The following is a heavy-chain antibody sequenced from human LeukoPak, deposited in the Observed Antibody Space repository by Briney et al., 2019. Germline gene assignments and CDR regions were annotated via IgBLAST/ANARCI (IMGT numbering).Heavy chain of an antibody. Sequence: GESLKISCKGSEHSFTSYWIGWGRQMPGKGLEWMGIIYPGDSDTRYSPSFRGQVTISADKSISTAYLQWRSLRASDTAMYFCARVDLDSGCNARNFDYWGQGTLVTVSS. D-gene: IGHD4-17*01. CDR2: IYPGDSDT. CDR1: EHSFTSYW. CDR3: ARVDLDSGCNARNFDY. V-gene: IGHV5-51*01. J-gene: IGHJ4*02.